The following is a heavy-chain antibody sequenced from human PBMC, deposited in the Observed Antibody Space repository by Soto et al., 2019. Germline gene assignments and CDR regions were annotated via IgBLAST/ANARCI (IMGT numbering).Heavy chain of an antibody. V-gene: IGHV3-33*01. CDR1: GFIFSTYG. Sequence: GGSLRLSCAASGFIFSTYGMYWVRQAPGKGLEWVAVIWYDGSNKYYVDSVKGRFTISRDNSKNTLYLQMNSLRAEDTAVYYCARGKHCGGDCYSFDHWGQGTLVTVSS. D-gene: IGHD2-21*01. CDR3: ARGKHCGGDCYSFDH. CDR2: IWYDGSNK. J-gene: IGHJ4*02.